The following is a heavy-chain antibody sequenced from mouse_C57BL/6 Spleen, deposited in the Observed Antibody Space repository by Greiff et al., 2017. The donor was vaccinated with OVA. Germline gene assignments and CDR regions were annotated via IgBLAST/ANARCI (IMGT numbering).Heavy chain of an antibody. V-gene: IGHV1-53*01. CDR1: GYTFTSYW. J-gene: IGHJ2*01. D-gene: IGHD1-1*01. Sequence: QVQLKQPGTELVKPGASVKLSCKASGYTFTSYWMHWVKQRPGQGLEWIGNINPSNGGTNYNEKFKSKATLTVDKSSSTAYMQLSSLTSEDSAVYYCARRGADLTDGSSYFDYWGQGTTLTVSS. CDR3: ARRGADLTDGSSYFDY. CDR2: INPSNGGT.